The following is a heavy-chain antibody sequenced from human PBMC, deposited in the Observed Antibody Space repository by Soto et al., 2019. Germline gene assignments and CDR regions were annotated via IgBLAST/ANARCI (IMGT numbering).Heavy chain of an antibody. D-gene: IGHD3-22*01. CDR2: ICNSGST. CDR1: GGSISSGAKY. CDR3: ARTSYDSSGTAADP. J-gene: IGHJ5*02. Sequence: SETLSLTCTVSGGSISSGAKYWCSIRQRPGKGLEWVGSICNSGSTFHSPSLKSRIIVSVDTSKNLFSLKLSSVTAADTAVYYCARTSYDSSGTAADPWGQGTLVTVS. V-gene: IGHV4-31*03.